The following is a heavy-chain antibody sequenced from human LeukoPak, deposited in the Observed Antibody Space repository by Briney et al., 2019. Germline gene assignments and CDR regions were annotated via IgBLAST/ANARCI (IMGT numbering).Heavy chain of an antibody. CDR2: INPNSGGT. V-gene: IGHV1-2*02. CDR1: GFTFAGYF. D-gene: IGHD6-6*01. CDR3: ARVEYLD. Sequence: ASVKVSCKTSGFTFAGYFIHWVRQAPGQGLEWMGWINPNSGGTNYAQKFQGRVTMTRDTSISTAYMELSRLRSDDTAVYYCARVEYLDWGQGTLVTVSS. J-gene: IGHJ4*02.